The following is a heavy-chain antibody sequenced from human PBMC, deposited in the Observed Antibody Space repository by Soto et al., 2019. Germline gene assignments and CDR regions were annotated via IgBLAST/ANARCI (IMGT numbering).Heavy chain of an antibody. CDR3: ARGLGYSISWYLNPNCFDP. CDR2: IYYSGST. CDR1: GGSISSGGYY. V-gene: IGHV4-31*03. Sequence: LSETLSLTCTVSGGSISSGGYYWSWIRQHPGKGLEWIGYIYYSGSTYYNPSLKSRVTISVDTSKNQFSLKLSSVTAADTAVYYCARGLGYSISWYLNPNCFDPWGQGPLVT. D-gene: IGHD6-13*01. J-gene: IGHJ5*02.